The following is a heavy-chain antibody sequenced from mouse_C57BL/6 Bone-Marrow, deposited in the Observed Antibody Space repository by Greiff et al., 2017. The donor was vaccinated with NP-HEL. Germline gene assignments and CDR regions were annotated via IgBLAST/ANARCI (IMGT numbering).Heavy chain of an antibody. D-gene: IGHD1-1*01. CDR1: GYSFTGYY. CDR3: ARPPFGSSPAWFAY. Sequence: VQLQQSGPELVKPGASVKISCKASGYSFTGYYMNWVKQSPGKSLEWIGEINPSTGGTTYNQKFKAKATLTVDKSSSTAYMQLKSLTSEDSAVYYCARPPFGSSPAWFAYWGQGTLVTVSA. V-gene: IGHV1-42*01. CDR2: INPSTGGT. J-gene: IGHJ3*01.